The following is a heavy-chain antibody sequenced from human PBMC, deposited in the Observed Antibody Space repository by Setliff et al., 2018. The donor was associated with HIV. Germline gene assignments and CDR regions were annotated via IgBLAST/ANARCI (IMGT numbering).Heavy chain of an antibody. Sequence: LSLTCAVSGYSITSGYYWGWIRQPPGKGLAWIASIYHRGTTYYNTSLKSRVTISVDTSKNQISLKLSSVTAADTAAYYCARHGITGPTYGREYFDLWGRGTLVTVS. J-gene: IGHJ2*01. D-gene: IGHD1-7*01. CDR1: GYSITSGYY. CDR3: ARHGITGPTYGREYFDL. CDR2: IYHRGTT. V-gene: IGHV4-38-2*01.